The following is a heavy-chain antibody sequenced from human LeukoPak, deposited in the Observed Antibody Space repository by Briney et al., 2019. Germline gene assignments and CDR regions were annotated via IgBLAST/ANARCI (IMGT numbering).Heavy chain of an antibody. D-gene: IGHD5-18*01. J-gene: IGHJ3*02. V-gene: IGHV3-30*18. CDR2: ISYDVTNK. CDR3: AKDQPRGYSYGSDAFDI. Sequence: GRSLRLSCAASGFTFSSYGMHWVRQAPGKGLEWVAVISYDVTNKYYADSVKGRFTISRDNSKNTLYLQMNSLRAEDTAVYYCAKDQPRGYSYGSDAFDIWGQGTMVTVSS. CDR1: GFTFSSYG.